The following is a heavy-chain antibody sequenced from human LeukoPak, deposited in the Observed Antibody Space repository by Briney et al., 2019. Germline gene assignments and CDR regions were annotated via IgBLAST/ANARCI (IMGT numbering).Heavy chain of an antibody. Sequence: GESLKISCKDSGYSFTNYWIGWVRQMPGKNLEWMGIIYVGGSDTRYSPSFQGQVTISADKSINTAYLQWSSLKASDTAMYYCARGEEGDYYDSSGYYFDYWGQGTLVTVSS. V-gene: IGHV5-51*01. CDR2: IYVGGSDT. D-gene: IGHD3-22*01. J-gene: IGHJ4*02. CDR3: ARGEEGDYYDSSGYYFDY. CDR1: GYSFTNYW.